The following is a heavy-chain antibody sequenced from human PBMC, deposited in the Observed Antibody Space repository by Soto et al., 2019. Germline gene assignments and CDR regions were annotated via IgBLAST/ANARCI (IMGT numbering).Heavy chain of an antibody. D-gene: IGHD1-1*01. CDR1: GFTFSSHG. CDR2: ISYDGNNK. Sequence: QVQLVESGGGVVQPGRSLRLSCAASGFTFSSHGMHWVRQAPGKGLEWVAVISYDGNNKYYADSMKGRFTISRDNSKNTLYLQMNSLRAEDTAVYYCAKSVYNWNDGFFDYWGQGTLVTVSS. CDR3: AKSVYNWNDGFFDY. V-gene: IGHV3-30*18. J-gene: IGHJ4*02.